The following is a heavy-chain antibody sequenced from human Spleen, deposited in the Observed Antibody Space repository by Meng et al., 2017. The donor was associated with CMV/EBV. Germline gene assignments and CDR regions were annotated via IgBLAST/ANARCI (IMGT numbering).Heavy chain of an antibody. D-gene: IGHD1-26*01. CDR1: GYIFTGYY. J-gene: IGHJ4*02. CDR2: INPNGGAT. CDR3: ASGGEKGSYTDY. V-gene: IGHV1-2*02. Sequence: SCKASGYIFTGYYMHWVRQAPGQGLEWMGWINPNGGATTYVQKFQGRVTMTRDTSINTAYMELSSLRSEDAAVYYCASGGEKGSYTDYWGQGTLVTVSS.